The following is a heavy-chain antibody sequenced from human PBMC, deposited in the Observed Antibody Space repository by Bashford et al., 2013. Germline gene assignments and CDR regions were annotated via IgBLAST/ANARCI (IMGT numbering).Heavy chain of an antibody. J-gene: IGHJ4*02. V-gene: IGHV4-31*03. Sequence: SETLSLTCIVSGDYIVTSTNYWSWIRQSPEKGLEWIGCIYHSGTTYSNPALESRVTISVDTSRNQFSLNLDSVTAADTAIYYCASSTGYYQGFFGFWGQGTLVTVSS. D-gene: IGHD3-9*01. CDR2: IYHSGTT. CDR3: ASSTGYYQGFFGF. CDR1: GDYIVTSTNY.